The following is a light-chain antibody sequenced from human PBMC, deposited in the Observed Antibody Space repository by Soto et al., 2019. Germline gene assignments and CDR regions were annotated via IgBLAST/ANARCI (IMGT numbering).Light chain of an antibody. V-gene: IGKV4-1*01. CDR1: QSVLYISNNKNY. J-gene: IGKJ2*01. CDR3: QQYYSTPQT. CDR2: WAS. Sequence: DIVMTQSPDSLAVSLGERATINCKSSQSVLYISNNKNYLAWYQQKPGQPPKLLIYWASTRESGVPDRFSGSGSGTDFTLTISSLQAEDVAVYYCQQYYSTPQTFGQWTKLEIK.